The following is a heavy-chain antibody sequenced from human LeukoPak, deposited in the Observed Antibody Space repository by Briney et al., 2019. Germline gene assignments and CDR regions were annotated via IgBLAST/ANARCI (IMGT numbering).Heavy chain of an antibody. CDR2: INAGNGNT. J-gene: IGHJ4*02. Sequence: ASVKVSCKASGYTFTSYAMHWVCQAPGQRLEWMGWINAGNGNTKYSQKFQGRVTITRDTSASTAYMELSSLRSEDTAVYYCARGARAAGPYYFDYWGQGTLVTVSS. V-gene: IGHV1-3*01. CDR1: GYTFTSYA. D-gene: IGHD6-13*01. CDR3: ARGARAAGPYYFDY.